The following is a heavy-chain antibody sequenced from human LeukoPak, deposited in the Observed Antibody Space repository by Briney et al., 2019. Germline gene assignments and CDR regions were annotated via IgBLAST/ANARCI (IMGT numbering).Heavy chain of an antibody. CDR1: GYTFTSYG. CDR2: ISAYNGNT. CDR3: ARDHNRAVAGNHQGNPGY. Sequence: GASVKVSCKASGYTFTSYGISWVRQAPGQGLEWMGWISAYNGNTNYAQKLQGRVTMTTDTSTSTAYMELRSLRSDDTAVYYCARDHNRAVAGNHQGNPGYWGQGALVTVSS. D-gene: IGHD6-19*01. J-gene: IGHJ4*02. V-gene: IGHV1-18*01.